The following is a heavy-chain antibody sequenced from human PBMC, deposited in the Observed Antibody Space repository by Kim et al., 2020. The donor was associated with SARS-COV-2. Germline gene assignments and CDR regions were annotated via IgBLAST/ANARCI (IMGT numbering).Heavy chain of an antibody. J-gene: IGHJ4*02. V-gene: IGHV4-39*01. CDR2: IYYSGST. D-gene: IGHD4-17*01. CDR1: GGSISSSSYY. Sequence: SETLSLTCTVSGGSISSSSYYWGWIRQPPGKGLEWIGSIYYSGSTYYNPSLKSRVTISVDTSKNQFSLKLSSVTAADTAVYYCARLGDDGDPPDYWGQGTLVTVSS. CDR3: ARLGDDGDPPDY.